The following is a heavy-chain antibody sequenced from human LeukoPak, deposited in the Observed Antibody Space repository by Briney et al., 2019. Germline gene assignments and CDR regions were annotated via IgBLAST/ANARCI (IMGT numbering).Heavy chain of an antibody. V-gene: IGHV4-59*08. CDR2: IYYSGST. CDR3: AYGPNWNYYYYYYMDV. D-gene: IGHD1-1*01. CDR1: GGSISSYY. Sequence: SETLSLTCSVSGGSISSYYWNWIRQPPGKGLEWIGYIYYSGSTDHNPSLKSRVTISLDTSKSQFSLKLSSVTAADTAVYYCAYGPNWNYYYYYYMDVWGKGTTVTVSS. J-gene: IGHJ6*03.